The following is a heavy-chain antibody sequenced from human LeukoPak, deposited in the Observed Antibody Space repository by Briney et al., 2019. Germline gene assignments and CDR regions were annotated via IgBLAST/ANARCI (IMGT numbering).Heavy chain of an antibody. V-gene: IGHV1-2*06. J-gene: IGHJ3*02. D-gene: IGHD1-26*01. CDR3: ASAVPAIVIPQNGFDI. CDR2: IHPYSGGS. Sequence: GASVKVSCQASGFTFNGYYVHWVRQAPGQGLEWMGRIHPYSGGSNSAQKFQGRVTMARDMSINTVYVELSGLRSDDTALYYCASAVPAIVIPQNGFDIWGPGTMVTVSS. CDR1: GFTFNGYY.